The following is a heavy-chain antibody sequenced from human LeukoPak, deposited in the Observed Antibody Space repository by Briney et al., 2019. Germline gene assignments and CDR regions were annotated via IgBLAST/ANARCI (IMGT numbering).Heavy chain of an antibody. D-gene: IGHD1-26*01. CDR2: IYYSGST. CDR3: ARGGGSYLYSFDY. Sequence: PSETLSLTCTVSGGSVSSVSYYWSWIRQPPGKGLEWIGYIYYSGSTNYNPSLKSRVTISVDTSKNQFSLKLSSVTAADTAVYYCARGGGSYLYSFDYWGQGTLVTVSS. J-gene: IGHJ4*02. V-gene: IGHV4-61*01. CDR1: GGSVSSVSYY.